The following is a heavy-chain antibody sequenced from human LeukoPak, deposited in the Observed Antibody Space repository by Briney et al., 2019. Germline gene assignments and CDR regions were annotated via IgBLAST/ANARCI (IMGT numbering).Heavy chain of an antibody. D-gene: IGHD3-22*01. CDR2: ISGSGGTA. CDR1: GLTFSIYA. CDR3: AKKGYYDGSGYYMYYFDH. V-gene: IGHV3-23*01. J-gene: IGHJ4*02. Sequence: GGSLRLSCAASGLTFSIYAMSWVRQAPGKGLEWVSAISGSGGTAYYADSVKGRFTISRDNSKNTLYLQMNSLRAEDTAVYYCAKKGYYDGSGYYMYYFDHWGQGTLVTISS.